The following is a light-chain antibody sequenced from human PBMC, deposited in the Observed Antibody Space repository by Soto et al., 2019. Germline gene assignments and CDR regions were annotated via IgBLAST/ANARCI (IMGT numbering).Light chain of an antibody. CDR1: QGISSY. CDR2: AAS. Sequence: DIQLTQSPSFLSASVGDRVTITCRASQGISSYLAWYQQKPGKAPKLLIYAASTLQRGVPSRFSGSGSGTEFTLTISSLQPEDFTTYYCQQLNSYPTFGGGTEVEIK. J-gene: IGKJ4*01. CDR3: QQLNSYPT. V-gene: IGKV1-9*01.